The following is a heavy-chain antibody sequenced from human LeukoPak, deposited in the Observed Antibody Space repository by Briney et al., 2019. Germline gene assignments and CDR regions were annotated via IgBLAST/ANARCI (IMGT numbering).Heavy chain of an antibody. CDR1: RGSINSADYY. Sequence: SQTLSLTCSVSRGSINSADYYWSWIRQPAGKGLEWIGRIYTSGNTNYNPSLKSRVTISVDTSKNQFSLKLSSVTAADTAVYYCARTDSTLGFFDYWGQGTLVTVSS. CDR3: ARTDSTLGFFDY. V-gene: IGHV4-61*02. D-gene: IGHD2/OR15-2a*01. CDR2: IYTSGNT. J-gene: IGHJ4*02.